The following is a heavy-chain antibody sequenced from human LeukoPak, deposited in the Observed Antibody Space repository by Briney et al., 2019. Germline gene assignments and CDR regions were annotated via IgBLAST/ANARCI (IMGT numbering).Heavy chain of an antibody. V-gene: IGHV1-24*01. Sequence: ASVKVSCKVSGYTLTELSMHWVRQAPGKGLEWMGGFDPEHGETVYAQKFQGRLTMTGNTSISTAYMELSSLRSEDTAVYYCARGFRAYGSGSLDYWGQGTLVTVSS. D-gene: IGHD3-10*01. CDR3: ARGFRAYGSGSLDY. CDR2: FDPEHGET. J-gene: IGHJ4*02. CDR1: GYTLTELS.